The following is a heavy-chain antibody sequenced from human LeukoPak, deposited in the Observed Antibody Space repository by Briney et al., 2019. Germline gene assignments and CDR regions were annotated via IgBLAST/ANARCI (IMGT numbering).Heavy chain of an antibody. D-gene: IGHD3-3*01. Sequence: GGSLRLSCAASGFSVSIKYMSWVRQAPGKGLEWVSVIHSDGSTYYADSVKGRFTISRDNSKNTLYLQMNSLRAEDTAVYYCARPDVLRFLEWSPPPYDFDYWGQGTLVTVSS. CDR2: IHSDGST. CDR3: ARPDVLRFLEWSPPPYDFDY. J-gene: IGHJ4*02. V-gene: IGHV3-53*01. CDR1: GFSVSIKY.